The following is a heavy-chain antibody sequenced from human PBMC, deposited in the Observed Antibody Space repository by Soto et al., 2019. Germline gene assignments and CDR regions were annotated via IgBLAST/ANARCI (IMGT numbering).Heavy chain of an antibody. CDR1: GFTFSSYG. V-gene: IGHV3-30*18. CDR2: ISYDGSNK. Sequence: GGSLRLSCAASGFTFSSYGIHWVRQAPGKGLEWVALISYDGSNKYCADSVKGRFTISRDNSKNTLYLQMNSLRPEDTAVYYCAKDLYVGFGELYRSYYYHGMDVWGQGTTVTVSS. CDR3: AKDLYVGFGELYRSYYYHGMDV. D-gene: IGHD3-10*01. J-gene: IGHJ6*02.